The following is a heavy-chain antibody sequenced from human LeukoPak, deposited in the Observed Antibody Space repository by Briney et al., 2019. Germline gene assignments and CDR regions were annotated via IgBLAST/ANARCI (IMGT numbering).Heavy chain of an antibody. CDR3: ARGADYDILTGYFRFYYYMDV. D-gene: IGHD3-9*01. J-gene: IGHJ6*03. CDR2: IYYSGST. Sequence: PSETLSLTCTVSGGSISTYYWSWIRQPPGKGLEWIGYIYYSGSTNYNPSLWSRVTMSVDTSKNQFSLKLSSVTAADTAVYYCARGADYDILTGYFRFYYYMDVWGKGTTVTVSS. V-gene: IGHV4-59*08. CDR1: GGSISTYY.